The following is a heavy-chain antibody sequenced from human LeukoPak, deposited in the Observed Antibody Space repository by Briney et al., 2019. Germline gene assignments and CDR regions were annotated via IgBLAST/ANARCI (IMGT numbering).Heavy chain of an antibody. Sequence: ASVKVPCKASGGTFSSYAISWVRQAPGQGLEWMGGIIPIFGTANYAQKFQGRVTITTDESTSTAYMELSSLRSEDTAVYYCANTLDYYDSSGYSNWGQGTLVTVSS. CDR2: IIPIFGTA. D-gene: IGHD3-22*01. J-gene: IGHJ4*02. CDR1: GGTFSSYA. V-gene: IGHV1-69*05. CDR3: ANTLDYYDSSGYSN.